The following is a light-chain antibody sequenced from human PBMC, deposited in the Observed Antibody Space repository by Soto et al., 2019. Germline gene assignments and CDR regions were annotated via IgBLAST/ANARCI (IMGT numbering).Light chain of an antibody. V-gene: IGKV1-5*03. J-gene: IGKJ2*01. CDR1: RILSTW. Sequence: DIKMTQSLSPRSESLGERFTLICRPSRILSTWLAWYQQKPGKAPKLLIYKASSLESGVPSRFSGSGSGTEFTLTISSLQPDDFATYYCQQYNSYPYTFGQGTKLEIK. CDR3: QQYNSYPYT. CDR2: KAS.